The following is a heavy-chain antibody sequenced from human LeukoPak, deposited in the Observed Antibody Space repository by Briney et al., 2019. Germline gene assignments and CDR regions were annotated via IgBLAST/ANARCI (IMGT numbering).Heavy chain of an antibody. J-gene: IGHJ3*02. CDR3: ARALNDAFDI. CDR1: EFTFSSYS. V-gene: IGHV3-48*04. CDR2: ITNSGNSK. Sequence: PGGSLRLSCAASEFTFSSYSMNWVRQAPGKGLEWVSYITNSGNSKSYADSVKGRFTISRDNAKSLLYLQMNSLRAEDTAVYYCARALNDAFDIWGQGTMVTVS.